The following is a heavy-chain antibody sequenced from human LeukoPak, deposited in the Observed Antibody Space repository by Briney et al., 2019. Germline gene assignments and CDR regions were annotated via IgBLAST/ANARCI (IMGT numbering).Heavy chain of an antibody. CDR2: ISGSGGST. J-gene: IGHJ4*02. V-gene: IGHV3-23*01. Sequence: PGGSLRLSCAASGFTFSSYGMSWVRRAPGKGLEWVSAISGSGGSTYYADSVKGRFTISRDNSKNTLYLQMNSLRAEDTAVYYCAKDVYGSGNHPLVDYWGQGTLVTVSS. CDR3: AKDVYGSGNHPLVDY. D-gene: IGHD3-10*01. CDR1: GFTFSSYG.